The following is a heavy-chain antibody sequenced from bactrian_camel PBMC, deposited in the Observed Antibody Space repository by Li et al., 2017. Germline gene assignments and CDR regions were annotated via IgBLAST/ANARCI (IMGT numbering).Heavy chain of an antibody. D-gene: IGHD2*01. Sequence: DVQLVESGGGSVQAGGSLSLSCAASGYTASMQFMGFFRQAPGKEREGVAGILMYGGITHYVDSVKGQFTISRDNAKNTVYLQLNSLKPEDTAMYYCAAERETWHSCSDWDVRPPRIRGQGTQVTVS. CDR1: GYTASMQF. J-gene: IGHJ4*01. V-gene: IGHV3S40*01. CDR3: AAERETWHSCSDWDVRPPRI. CDR2: ILMYGGIT.